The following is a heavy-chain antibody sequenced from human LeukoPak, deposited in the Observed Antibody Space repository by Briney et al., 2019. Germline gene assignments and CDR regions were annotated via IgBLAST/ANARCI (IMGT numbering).Heavy chain of an antibody. CDR1: GFTFSSYA. CDR3: ARDAFWFGPATPYYYYYGMDV. J-gene: IGHJ6*02. Sequence: GRSLRPSCAASGFTFSSYAMHWVRQAPGKGLEWVAVISYDGSNKYYADSVKGRFTISRDNSKNTLYLQMNSLRAEDTAVYYCARDAFWFGPATPYYYYYGMDVWGQGTMVTVSS. CDR2: ISYDGSNK. V-gene: IGHV3-30*04. D-gene: IGHD3-10*01.